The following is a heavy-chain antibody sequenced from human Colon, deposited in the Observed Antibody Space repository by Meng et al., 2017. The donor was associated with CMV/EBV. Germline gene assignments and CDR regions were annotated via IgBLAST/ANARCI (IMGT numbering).Heavy chain of an antibody. CDR2: INTNTGNP. CDR1: GYSFVRYA. V-gene: IGHV7-4-1*02. CDR3: AREYYGSASYYNFDY. Sequence: SGYSFVRYARRWVRPAPGQELAGMGWINTNTGNPPYARGFQGRFVFSPDTSVSKASLQINSLKAEDTGVYYCAREYYGSASYYNFDYWGQGTLVTVSS. J-gene: IGHJ4*02. D-gene: IGHD3-10*01.